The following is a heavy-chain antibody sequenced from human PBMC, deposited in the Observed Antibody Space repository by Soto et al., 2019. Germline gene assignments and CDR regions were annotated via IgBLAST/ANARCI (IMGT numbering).Heavy chain of an antibody. D-gene: IGHD5-12*01. CDR2: ISSSSSTI. CDR1: GFTFSSSS. J-gene: IGHJ4*02. V-gene: IGHV3-48*02. Sequence: EVQLVESGGGLVQPGGSLRLSCAASGFTFSSSSMNWVRQAPGKGLEWVSYISSSSSTIYYVDSVKGRFIISRDNAKNSLYLQMNSLRDEDTAVYYCATAYSGYDPNHAWPWGQGTPVPGSS. CDR3: ATAYSGYDPNHAWP.